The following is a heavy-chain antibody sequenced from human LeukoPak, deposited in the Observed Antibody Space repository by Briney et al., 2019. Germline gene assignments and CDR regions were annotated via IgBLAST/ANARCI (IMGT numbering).Heavy chain of an antibody. CDR1: GGSFSGYY. D-gene: IGHD3-10*01. CDR3: ARGGWFGELRN. Sequence: TSETLSLTCAVYGGSFSGYYWSWIRQPPGKGLEWIGEINHSGSTNHNPSLKSRVTISVDTSKNQFSLKLSSVTAEDTAVYYCARGGWFGELRNWGQGTLVTVSS. CDR2: INHSGST. V-gene: IGHV4-34*01. J-gene: IGHJ4*02.